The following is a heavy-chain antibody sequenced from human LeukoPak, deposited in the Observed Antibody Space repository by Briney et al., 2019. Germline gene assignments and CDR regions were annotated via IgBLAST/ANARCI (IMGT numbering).Heavy chain of an antibody. D-gene: IGHD4-17*01. J-gene: IGHJ6*03. CDR1: GFTFSRNW. Sequence: AGGSLRLSCAASGFTFSRNWMNWVRQAPGKGLEWVASIKEDGSEKYYVDSVKGRFTISRDNSKNTLYLQMNSLRAEDTAVYYCAKATKTRVGMDVWGKGTTVTVSS. CDR3: AKATKTRVGMDV. V-gene: IGHV3-7*03. CDR2: IKEDGSEK.